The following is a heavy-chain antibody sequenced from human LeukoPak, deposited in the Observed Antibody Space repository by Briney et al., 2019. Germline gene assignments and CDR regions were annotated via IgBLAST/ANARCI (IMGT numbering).Heavy chain of an antibody. D-gene: IGHD2-8*01. CDR1: GGSISSYY. CDR3: ARSPMVSSYYFDY. V-gene: IGHV4-59*01. J-gene: IGHJ4*02. Sequence: PSETLSLTCTVSGGSISSYYWSWIRQPPGKGLEWIGYIYYSGSTNYNPSLKSRVTISVDTSKNQFSLKLSSVTAVDTAVYYCARSPMVSSYYFDYWGQGTLVTVSS. CDR2: IYYSGST.